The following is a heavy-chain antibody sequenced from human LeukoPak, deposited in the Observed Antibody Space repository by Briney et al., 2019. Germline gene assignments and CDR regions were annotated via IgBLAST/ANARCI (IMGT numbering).Heavy chain of an antibody. Sequence: GGSLRLSCAASGFTFTNAWMYWVRQAPGKGLEWVGRIKSKTDGGTSDYAAPVTGRFTISRDDSKSTLYLEMNSLRAEDTAVYYCAREEPHWFDPWGQGTLVTVSS. CDR3: AREEPHWFDP. J-gene: IGHJ5*02. V-gene: IGHV3-15*01. CDR1: GFTFTNAW. D-gene: IGHD1-14*01. CDR2: IKSKTDGGTS.